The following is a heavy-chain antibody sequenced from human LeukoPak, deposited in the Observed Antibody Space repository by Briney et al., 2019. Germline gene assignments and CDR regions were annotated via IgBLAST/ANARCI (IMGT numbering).Heavy chain of an antibody. CDR3: ATAHYGGSSRGDFFDY. CDR2: ISSSSSYI. J-gene: IGHJ4*02. V-gene: IGHV3-21*04. D-gene: IGHD4-23*01. Sequence: GGSLRLSWAASEFTFSSYSMNWVRQAAGKGLEWVSSISSSSSYIYYADSVKGRFTISRDNAKNSLYLQMNSLRVEDTALYFCATAHYGGSSRGDFFDYWGQGILVTVSS. CDR1: EFTFSSYS.